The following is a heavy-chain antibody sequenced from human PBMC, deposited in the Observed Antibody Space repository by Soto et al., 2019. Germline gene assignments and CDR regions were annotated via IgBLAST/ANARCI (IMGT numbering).Heavy chain of an antibody. CDR3: AKGGDPWYDFWSGYYKTPNYYYYGMDV. CDR1: GFTFSSYA. J-gene: IGHJ6*02. Sequence: EVQLLESGGGLVQPGGSLRLSCAASGFTFSSYAMSWVRQAPGKGLEWVSAISGSGGSTYYADSVKGRFTISRDNSKKTLYLQMNRLRAEDTAVYYCAKGGDPWYDFWSGYYKTPNYYYYGMDVWGQGTTVTVSS. D-gene: IGHD3-3*01. CDR2: ISGSGGST. V-gene: IGHV3-23*01.